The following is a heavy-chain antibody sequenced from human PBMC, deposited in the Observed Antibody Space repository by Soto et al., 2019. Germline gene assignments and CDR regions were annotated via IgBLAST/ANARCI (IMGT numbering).Heavy chain of an antibody. J-gene: IGHJ5*02. V-gene: IGHV2-5*02. CDR1: GFSLSTTGVG. D-gene: IGHD6-19*01. CDR3: AHRTVTGDAWFDH. Sequence: QITLEESGPTLVEPTQTLTLTCAVSGFSLSTTGVGVGWIRQPPGKALEWLALIYWDDDERYSPSLKSRLTITKDTSENQVVLTMTNMDPADTATYYCAHRTVTGDAWFDHWGQGTLVSVSS. CDR2: IYWDDDE.